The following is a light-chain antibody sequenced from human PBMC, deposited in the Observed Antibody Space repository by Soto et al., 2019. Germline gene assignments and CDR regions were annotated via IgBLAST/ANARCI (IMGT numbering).Light chain of an antibody. Sequence: DIQMTQSPSSLSASVGDRVTIACRASQSISSYLNWYHQRPGKAPKVLIYATSTLQSGVPSRFSGSGSGTNFTLTISSLQPEDFATYYCQQTYNTPYIFGQGTKVDIK. CDR3: QQTYNTPYI. V-gene: IGKV1-39*01. CDR2: ATS. CDR1: QSISSY. J-gene: IGKJ2*01.